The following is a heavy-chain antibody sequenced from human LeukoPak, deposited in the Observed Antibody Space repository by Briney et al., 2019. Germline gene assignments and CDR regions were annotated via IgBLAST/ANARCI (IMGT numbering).Heavy chain of an antibody. J-gene: IGHJ4*02. V-gene: IGHV5-51*01. Sequence: GESLKISCKCSEYSFTSYWIGWVRQMPGKGLEWMGIIYPGDSDTRYSPSFQGQVTISADKSISTAYLQWSSLKASDTAMYYCAMGIAAAGTISEFDYWGQGTLVTVSS. D-gene: IGHD6-13*01. CDR1: EYSFTSYW. CDR2: IYPGDSDT. CDR3: AMGIAAAGTISEFDY.